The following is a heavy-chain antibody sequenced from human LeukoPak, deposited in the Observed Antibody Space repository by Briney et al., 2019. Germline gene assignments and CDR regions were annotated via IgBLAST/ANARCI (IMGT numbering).Heavy chain of an antibody. CDR1: GYSISRGYY. V-gene: IGHV4-38-2*02. Sequence: SETLSLTCTVSGYSISRGYYWGWIRQPPGKGLEWIGSIYYSGKTYYNPSLKSRVTISVDTSKNQFSLKLSSVTAADTAVYYCAQEKLGYCSSTSCSNWFDPWGQGTLVTVSS. CDR3: AQEKLGYCSSTSCSNWFDP. CDR2: IYYSGKT. J-gene: IGHJ5*02. D-gene: IGHD2-2*01.